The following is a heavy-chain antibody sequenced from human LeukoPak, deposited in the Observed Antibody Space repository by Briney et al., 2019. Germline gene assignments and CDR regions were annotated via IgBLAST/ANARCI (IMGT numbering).Heavy chain of an antibody. V-gene: IGHV1-8*01. CDR2: MSPNSGNT. D-gene: IGHD6-13*01. Sequence: ASVKVSCKASGYTFTSYDINWVRQATGQGLEWMGWMSPNSGNTGYAQKFQGRVTMTRNTSISTAYMELSSLRSEDTAVYYCASPAAVSDAFDIWGRGTMVTVSS. J-gene: IGHJ3*02. CDR1: GYTFTSYD. CDR3: ASPAAVSDAFDI.